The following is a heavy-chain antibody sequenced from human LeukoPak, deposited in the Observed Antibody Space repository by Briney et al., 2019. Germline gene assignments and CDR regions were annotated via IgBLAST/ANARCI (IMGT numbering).Heavy chain of an antibody. V-gene: IGHV4-4*01. D-gene: IGHD5-18*01. J-gene: IGHJ6*02. CDR1: GGSISSSNW. Sequence: PSGTLSLTCAVSGGSISSSNWWSWVRQPPGKGLEWIGEIYHSGSTNYNPSLKSRVTISVDKSKNQFSLKLSSVTAADTAVYCCARGGYSYGLAYYGMDVWGQGTTVTVSS. CDR3: ARGGYSYGLAYYGMDV. CDR2: IYHSGST.